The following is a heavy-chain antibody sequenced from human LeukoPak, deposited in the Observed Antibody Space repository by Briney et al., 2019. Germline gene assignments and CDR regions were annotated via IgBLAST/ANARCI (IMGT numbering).Heavy chain of an antibody. J-gene: IGHJ3*02. CDR3: ARAESEYSYGYAFDAFDI. Sequence: PSQTLSLTCAVSGGSISSGTYSWSWIRQPPGKGLEWIGYIYYSGTTYYNPSLKSRVTISVDTSKNQFSLKLSSLAAADTAVYYCARAESEYSYGYAFDAFDIWGQGTMVTVSS. CDR1: GGSISSGTYS. V-gene: IGHV4-30-4*07. D-gene: IGHD5-18*01. CDR2: IYYSGTT.